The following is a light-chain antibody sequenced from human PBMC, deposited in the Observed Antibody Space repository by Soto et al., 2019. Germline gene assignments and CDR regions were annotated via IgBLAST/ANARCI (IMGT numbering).Light chain of an antibody. V-gene: IGLV2-11*01. J-gene: IGLJ1*01. Sequence: QSALTQPHSVSGSPGQSVTISCTGTSSDVGGYNYVSWYQQHPGKAPKLMIYXXXXXXXXXXDXXXXSKSGNTASLTISGLQAXXXADYYCCSYAGSYTYVFGTGTKLTVL. CDR1: SSDVGGYNY. CDR2: XXX. CDR3: CSYAGSYTYV.